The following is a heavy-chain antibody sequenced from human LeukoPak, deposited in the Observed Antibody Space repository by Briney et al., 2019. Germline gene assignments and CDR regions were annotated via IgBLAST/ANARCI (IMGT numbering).Heavy chain of an antibody. J-gene: IGHJ4*02. CDR2: ISSSSIYI. D-gene: IGHD6-19*01. CDR3: ARVGGWTNFDY. V-gene: IGHV3-21*01. Sequence: GGSLRLSCAASGFTFSSYSMNWVRQAPGKGLEWVSSISSSSIYIYYADSVKGRFTISRDNAKNSLYLQMNSLRAEDTAVYYCARVGGWTNFDYWGQGTLVTVSS. CDR1: GFTFSSYS.